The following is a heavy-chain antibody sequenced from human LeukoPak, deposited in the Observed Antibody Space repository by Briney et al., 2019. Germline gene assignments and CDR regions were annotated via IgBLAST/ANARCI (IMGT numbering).Heavy chain of an antibody. CDR3: AKDQQQPRAFDY. D-gene: IGHD6-13*01. V-gene: IGHV3-23*01. Sequence: GGSLRLSCAASGFTFSSYAMSWVRQAPGKGLEWVAAISGSVGSTYYADSVKGRLTISRDNSKNTLYLQMNSLRDEDTAVYYCAKDQQQPRAFDYWGQGTLVTVSS. CDR2: ISGSVGST. J-gene: IGHJ4*02. CDR1: GFTFSSYA.